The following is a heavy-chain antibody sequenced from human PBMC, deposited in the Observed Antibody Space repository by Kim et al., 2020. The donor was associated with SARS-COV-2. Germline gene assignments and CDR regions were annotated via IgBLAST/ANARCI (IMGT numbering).Heavy chain of an antibody. CDR3: ARDIASYSSGWIYYYYGMDV. CDR2: ISYDGSNK. CDR1: GFTFSSYG. D-gene: IGHD6-19*01. V-gene: IGHV3-30*04. Sequence: GGSLRLSCAASGFTFSSYGMHWVRQAPGKGLEWVAVISYDGSNKNYVDSVKGRFTISRDNSKNTLYLQMNSLRAEDTAVYYCARDIASYSSGWIYYYYGMDVWGHGTPVTVSS. J-gene: IGHJ6*02.